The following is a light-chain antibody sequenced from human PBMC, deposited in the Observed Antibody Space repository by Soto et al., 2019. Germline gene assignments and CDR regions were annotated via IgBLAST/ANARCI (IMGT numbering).Light chain of an antibody. CDR2: DAS. J-gene: IGKJ1*01. CDR3: QQYNNWPWT. CDR1: QSISSW. V-gene: IGKV1-5*01. Sequence: DIQMTQSPSTLSASVGDRVTITCRASQSISSWLAWYQQKPGKAPKLLIYDASSLESGVPSRFSGSGSGTEFTLTISSLQPDDFATYYCQQYNNWPWTFGQGTKVEI.